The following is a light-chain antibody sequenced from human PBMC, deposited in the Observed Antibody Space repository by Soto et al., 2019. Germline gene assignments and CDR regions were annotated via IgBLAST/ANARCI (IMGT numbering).Light chain of an antibody. V-gene: IGLV1-44*01. CDR2: SND. CDR1: SPNIGRNT. J-gene: IGLJ3*02. Sequence: QSVLTQPPSASGTPGQRVTISCSGSSPNIGRNTVSWYQQLPGTAPKLLIYSNDERPSGVPDRCSGSKSGTSASLAISGLQSEDEADYYCAACDDSLNGPVFGGGTTLNVL. CDR3: AACDDSLNGPV.